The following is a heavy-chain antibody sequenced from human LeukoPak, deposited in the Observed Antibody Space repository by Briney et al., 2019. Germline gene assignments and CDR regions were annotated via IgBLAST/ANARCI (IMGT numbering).Heavy chain of an antibody. CDR1: GGSFSSYA. CDR2: IIPILGTA. V-gene: IGHV1-69*05. CDR3: ARDGYYYDSSG. Sequence: SVKVSCKASGGSFSSYAISWVRQAPGQGLEWMGRIIPILGTANYAQKFQGRVTITTDESTSTAYMELSSLRSEDTAVYYCARDGYYYDSSGWGQGTLVTVSS. J-gene: IGHJ4*02. D-gene: IGHD3-22*01.